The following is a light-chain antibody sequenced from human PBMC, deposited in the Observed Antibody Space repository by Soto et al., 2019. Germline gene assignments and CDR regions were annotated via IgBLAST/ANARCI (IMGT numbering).Light chain of an antibody. CDR2: EVS. Sequence: QSALTQPPSASGSPGQSVTISCTGTSSDVGGYNYVSWYQQHPGKAPKLMMYEVSKRPSGVPDRFSGSKSGNTASLTVSGLQAEDEADYYCSSYAGRNNLVFGGGTKLTVL. CDR3: SSYAGRNNLV. J-gene: IGLJ3*02. V-gene: IGLV2-8*01. CDR1: SSDVGGYNY.